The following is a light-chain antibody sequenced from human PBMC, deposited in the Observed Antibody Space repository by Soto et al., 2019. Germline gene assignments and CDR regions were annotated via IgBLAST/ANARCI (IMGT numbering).Light chain of an antibody. CDR2: KAS. CDR1: QSISSW. J-gene: IGKJ1*01. V-gene: IGKV1-5*03. Sequence: DIQMTQSPSTLSASVGDRVTITCRASQSISSWLAWYQQKPGKAPTLLIYKASSLESGVTSRFSGSGSGIEFTLTISSLQPDDFATYYCQQYNSYPWTFGQGTKVEIK. CDR3: QQYNSYPWT.